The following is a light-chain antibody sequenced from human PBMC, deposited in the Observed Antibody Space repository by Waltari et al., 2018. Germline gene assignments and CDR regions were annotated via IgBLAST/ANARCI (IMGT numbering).Light chain of an antibody. CDR3: QQYNSFPET. V-gene: IGKV1-5*03. J-gene: IGKJ3*01. CDR2: KAS. CDR1: QSISSW. Sequence: DIQMTQSPSTLSASVGDRVTITCRASQSISSWLAWYQQKPGKAPKLLIYKASSLESGVPSRFSGSGSGTEFTLTISSLQPDDFATYYCQQYNSFPETFGPGTKVDV.